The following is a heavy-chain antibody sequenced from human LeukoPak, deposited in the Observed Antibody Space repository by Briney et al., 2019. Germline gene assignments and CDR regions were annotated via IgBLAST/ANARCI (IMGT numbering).Heavy chain of an antibody. CDR2: ISGSGGST. Sequence: PGGSLRLSCEGSGFTFSSYAMGWVRQAPGKGLEWVSAISGSGGSTYYADSVEGRFTISRDNSKNRIYLQINSLRAEDTAVYYCAKDLRYSSGCYHYWGQGTLVTVSS. CDR3: AKDLRYSSGCYHY. D-gene: IGHD6-19*01. J-gene: IGHJ4*02. V-gene: IGHV3-23*01. CDR1: GFTFSSYA.